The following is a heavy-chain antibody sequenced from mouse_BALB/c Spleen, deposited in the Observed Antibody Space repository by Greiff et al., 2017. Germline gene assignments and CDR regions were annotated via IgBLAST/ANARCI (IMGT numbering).Heavy chain of an antibody. D-gene: IGHD2-10*02. V-gene: IGHV2-9-2*01. CDR1: GFSLTSYD. CDR2: IWTGGGT. J-gene: IGHJ3*01. CDR3: VRGYGNYEKWFAY. Sequence: QVQLQQSGPGLVAPSQSLSITCTVSGFSLTSYDISWIRQPPGKGLEWLGVIWTGGGTNYNSAFMSRLSISKDNSKSQVFLKMNSLQTDDTAIYYCVRGYGNYEKWFAYWGQGTLVTVSA.